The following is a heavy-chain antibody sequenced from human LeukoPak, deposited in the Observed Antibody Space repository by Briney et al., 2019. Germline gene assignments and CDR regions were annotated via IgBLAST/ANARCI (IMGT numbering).Heavy chain of an antibody. D-gene: IGHD4-17*01. CDR2: IYYSGST. J-gene: IGHJ4*02. Sequence: SETLSLTCTVSGGSISSYYWSWIRQPPGKGLEWIGYIYYSGSTNYNPSLKSRVTISVDTSKNQFSLKLSSVTAADTAVYYCARAMGHDYGDYGFDYWGQGTLVTVSS. CDR1: GGSISSYY. V-gene: IGHV4-59*01. CDR3: ARAMGHDYGDYGFDY.